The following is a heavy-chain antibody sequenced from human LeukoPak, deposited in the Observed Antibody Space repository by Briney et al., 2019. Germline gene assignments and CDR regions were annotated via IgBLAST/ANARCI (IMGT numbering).Heavy chain of an antibody. D-gene: IGHD3-10*01. Sequence: GGSLRLSCAASGFTFSSYEMNWVRQAPGKGLEWVSYISSSGSTIYYADSVKGRFTISRDNSKNTLYLQMNSLRAEDTAVYYCAKDSRTYFHGSGSFSLPKRPLGYFDTWGQGTLVTVSS. CDR3: AKDSRTYFHGSGSFSLPKRPLGYFDT. CDR2: ISSSGSTI. J-gene: IGHJ4*02. CDR1: GFTFSSYE. V-gene: IGHV3-48*03.